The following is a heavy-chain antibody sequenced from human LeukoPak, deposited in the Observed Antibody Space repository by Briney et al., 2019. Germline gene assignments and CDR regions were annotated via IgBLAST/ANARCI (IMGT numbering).Heavy chain of an antibody. Sequence: ASVKVSCKASGYTFTGYYMHWVRQAPGQGLEWMGWINTNTGNPTYAQGFTGRFVFSLDTSVSTAYLQISSLKAEDTAVYYCARAYYDSSGYYYRYYYYYMDVWGKGTTVTVSS. CDR3: ARAYYDSSGYYYRYYYYYMDV. D-gene: IGHD3-22*01. CDR2: INTNTGNP. V-gene: IGHV7-4-1*02. J-gene: IGHJ6*03. CDR1: GYTFTGYY.